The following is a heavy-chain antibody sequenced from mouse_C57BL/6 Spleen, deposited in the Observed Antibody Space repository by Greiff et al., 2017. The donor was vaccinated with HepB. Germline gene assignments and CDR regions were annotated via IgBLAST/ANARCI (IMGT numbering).Heavy chain of an antibody. CDR1: GYTFTSYW. V-gene: IGHV1-64*01. D-gene: IGHD2-3*01. Sequence: QVQLQQPGAELVKPGASVKLSCKASGYTFTSYWMHWVKQRPGQGLEWIGMIHPNSGSTNYNEKFKSKATLTVDKSSSTAYMQLSSLTSEDSAVYYCAKSYDGLTRWYFDVWGTGTTVTVSS. J-gene: IGHJ1*03. CDR2: IHPNSGST. CDR3: AKSYDGLTRWYFDV.